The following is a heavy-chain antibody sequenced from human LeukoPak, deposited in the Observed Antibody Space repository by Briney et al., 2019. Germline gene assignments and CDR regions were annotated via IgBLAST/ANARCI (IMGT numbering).Heavy chain of an antibody. CDR3: ARDTLPSPYYDSSGYYY. Sequence: PSETLSLTCTVSGGSISSGSYYWSWIRQPAGKGLEWIGRIYTSGSTNYNPSLKSRVTISVDTSKNQFSLKLSSVTAADTAVYYCARDTLPSPYYDSSGYYYWGQGTLVTVSS. J-gene: IGHJ4*02. D-gene: IGHD3-22*01. CDR2: IYTSGST. V-gene: IGHV4-61*02. CDR1: GGSISSGSYY.